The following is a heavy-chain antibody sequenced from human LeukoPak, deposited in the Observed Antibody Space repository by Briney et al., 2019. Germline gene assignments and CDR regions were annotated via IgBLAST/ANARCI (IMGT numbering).Heavy chain of an antibody. J-gene: IGHJ6*04. CDR1: GFTFSSYA. CDR2: TSGGST. Sequence: GGSLRLSCAASGFTFSSYAMSWVRLAPGKGLEWVSTTSGGSTYYADSVKGRFTISRDNSKSTLYLQMNSLRAEDTAVYYCAKGDCSSTSCSGFYGMDVWGRGTTVTVSS. V-gene: IGHV3-23*01. CDR3: AKGDCSSTSCSGFYGMDV. D-gene: IGHD2-2*01.